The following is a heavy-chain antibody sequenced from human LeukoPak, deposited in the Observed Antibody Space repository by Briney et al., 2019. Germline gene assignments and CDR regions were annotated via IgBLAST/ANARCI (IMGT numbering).Heavy chain of an antibody. CDR1: GYTFTGYY. CDR2: INPNSGGT. V-gene: IGHV1-2*02. CDR3: ARGDYEWITYYYDSSGYCFDY. J-gene: IGHJ4*02. Sequence: ASVKVSCKASGYTFTGYYMHWVRQAPGQGLEWMGWINPNSGGTNYAQKFQGRVTMTRDTSISTAYMELSRLRSDDTAVYYCARGDYEWITYYYDSSGYCFDYWGQGTLVTVSS. D-gene: IGHD3-22*01.